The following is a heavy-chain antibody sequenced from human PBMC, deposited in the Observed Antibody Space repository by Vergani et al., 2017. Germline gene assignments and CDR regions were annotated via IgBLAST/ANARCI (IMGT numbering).Heavy chain of an antibody. CDR2: IIRIFGTA. J-gene: IGHJ6*02. V-gene: IGHV1-69*01. CDR1: GGTFSSYA. D-gene: IGHD6-13*01. Sequence: QVQLVQSGAEVKKPGSSVKVSCKASGGTFSSYAISWVRQAPGQGLEWMGGIIRIFGTANYAQKFQGRVTITADESTSTAYMELSSLRSEDTAVYYCARVGVNNSGWYMDYYYGMDVWGQGTTVTVSS. CDR3: ARVGVNNSGWYMDYYYGMDV.